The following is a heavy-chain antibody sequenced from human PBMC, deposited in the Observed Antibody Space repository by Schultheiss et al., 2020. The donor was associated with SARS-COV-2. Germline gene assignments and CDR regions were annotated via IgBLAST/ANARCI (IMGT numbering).Heavy chain of an antibody. CDR3: AREGRYYPAPRRYYYYMDV. D-gene: IGHD1-26*01. CDR1: GGSISSGGYY. Sequence: SETLSLTCTVSGGSISSGGYYWSWIRQPPGKGLEWIGEINHSGSTNYNPSLKSRVTISVDTSKNQFSLKLSSVTAADTAVYYCAREGRYYPAPRRYYYYMDVWGKGTTVTVSS. CDR2: INHSGST. J-gene: IGHJ6*03. V-gene: IGHV4-39*07.